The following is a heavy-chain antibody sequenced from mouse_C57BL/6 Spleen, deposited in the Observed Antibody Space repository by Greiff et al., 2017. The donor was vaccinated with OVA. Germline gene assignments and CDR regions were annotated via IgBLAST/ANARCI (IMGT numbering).Heavy chain of an antibody. CDR3: ARRSDGYSYFDV. Sequence: QVHVKQSGAELARPGASVKLSCKASGYTFTSYGISWVKQRTGQGLEWIGEIYPRSGNTYYNEKFKGKATLTADKSSSTAYMELRSLTSEDSAVYFCARRSDGYSYFDVWGTGTTVTVSS. CDR2: IYPRSGNT. CDR1: GYTFTSYG. D-gene: IGHD2-3*01. J-gene: IGHJ1*03. V-gene: IGHV1-81*01.